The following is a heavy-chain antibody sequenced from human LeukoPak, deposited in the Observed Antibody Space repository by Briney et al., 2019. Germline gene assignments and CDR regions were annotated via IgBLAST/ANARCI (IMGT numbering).Heavy chain of an antibody. V-gene: IGHV3-23*01. CDR1: GFTFSSYA. J-gene: IGHJ4*02. D-gene: IGHD3-22*01. CDR3: AKDWGDSSGYYYLKLDYFDY. Sequence: PGASRRLYCAASGFTFSSYAMSWVRQAPGEGLEWVSAISGSGGSTYYADSVKGRFTISRDNSKNTLYLQMNSLRAEDTAVYYCAKDWGDSSGYYYLKLDYFDYWGQGTLVTVSS. CDR2: ISGSGGST.